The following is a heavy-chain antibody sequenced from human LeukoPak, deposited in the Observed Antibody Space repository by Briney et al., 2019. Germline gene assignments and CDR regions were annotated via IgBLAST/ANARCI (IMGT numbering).Heavy chain of an antibody. CDR1: GFTFSSYA. V-gene: IGHV3-23*01. CDR2: ISGSGGST. CDR3: AKDPFQNSLTKSPAEYFQH. Sequence: QTGGSLRLSCAASGFTFSSYAMSWVRQAPGKGLEWVSAISGSGGSTYYADSVKGRFTISRDNSKNTLYLQMNSLRAEDTAVYYCAKDPFQNSLTKSPAEYFQHWGQGTLVTVSS. D-gene: IGHD3-3*01. J-gene: IGHJ1*01.